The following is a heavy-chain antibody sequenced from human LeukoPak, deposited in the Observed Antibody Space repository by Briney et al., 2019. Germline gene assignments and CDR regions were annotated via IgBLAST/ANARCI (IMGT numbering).Heavy chain of an antibody. CDR3: AREAIRLRLGELSLLGYFDY. Sequence: SVKVSCKASGGTFSSYAISWVRQAPGQGLEWMGRIIPILGIANYAQKVQGRVTITADKSTSTAYMELSSLRSEDTAVYYCAREAIRLRLGELSLLGYFDYWGQGTLVTVSS. CDR1: GGTFSSYA. D-gene: IGHD3-16*02. V-gene: IGHV1-69*04. J-gene: IGHJ4*02. CDR2: IIPILGIA.